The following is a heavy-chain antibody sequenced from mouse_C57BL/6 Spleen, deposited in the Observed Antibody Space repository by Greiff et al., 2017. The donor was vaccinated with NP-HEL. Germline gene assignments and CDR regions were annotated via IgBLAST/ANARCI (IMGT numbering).Heavy chain of an antibody. Sequence: EVNVVESGGDLVKPGGSLKLSCAASGFTFSSYGMPWVRQTPDKRLEWVATISSGGSYTYYPDSVKGRFTISRDNAKNTLYLQMSSLKSEDTAMYYCARHDGYYDYWGQGTTLTVSS. V-gene: IGHV5-6*01. D-gene: IGHD2-3*01. CDR3: ARHDGYYDY. J-gene: IGHJ2*01. CDR2: ISSGGSYT. CDR1: GFTFSSYG.